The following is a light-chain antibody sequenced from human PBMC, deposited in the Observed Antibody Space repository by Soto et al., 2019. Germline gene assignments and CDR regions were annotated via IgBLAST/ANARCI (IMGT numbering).Light chain of an antibody. J-gene: IGLJ3*02. CDR1: ISNIGAGFD. V-gene: IGLV1-40*01. CDR2: NNI. CDR3: QSFDSRLNGVV. Sequence: QSVLTQPPSVSGAPGQRVTISCTGSISNIGAGFDVHWYQHLPGTAPKLLIYNNINRPSGVSDRFSGSKSGTSASLAITGLQAEDETDYYCQSFDSRLNGVVFAGGTKLTVL.